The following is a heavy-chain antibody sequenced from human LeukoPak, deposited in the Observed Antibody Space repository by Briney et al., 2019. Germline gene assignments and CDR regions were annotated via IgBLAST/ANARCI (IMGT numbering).Heavy chain of an antibody. V-gene: IGHV4-4*07. D-gene: IGHD1-7*01. Sequence: SETLSLTCTVSGGSISRYWWGSIRQPAGKGLEWIGHIYSSGFTNYNPSLKSRVTMSIDTSKNQFSLNLNYVTAADTAVYYSAIGGDSGTIGDYWGQGTLVTVTS. CDR2: IYSSGFT. CDR3: AIGGDSGTIGDY. CDR1: GGSISRYW. J-gene: IGHJ4*02.